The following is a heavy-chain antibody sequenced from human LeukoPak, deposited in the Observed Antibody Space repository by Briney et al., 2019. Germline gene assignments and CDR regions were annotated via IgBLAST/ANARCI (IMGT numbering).Heavy chain of an antibody. CDR1: GFTFSSYW. D-gene: IGHD3-10*01. CDR3: ASHLYGSGSYYNPGAFDI. J-gene: IGHJ3*02. V-gene: IGHV3-74*01. CDR2: ISSEGSSI. Sequence: PGGSLRLSCAASGFTFSSYWMHWVRQAPGKGLVWVSRISSEGSSISYADSVKGRFTISRDNSKNTLYLQMNSLRAEDTAVYYCASHLYGSGSYYNPGAFDIWGQGTMVTVSS.